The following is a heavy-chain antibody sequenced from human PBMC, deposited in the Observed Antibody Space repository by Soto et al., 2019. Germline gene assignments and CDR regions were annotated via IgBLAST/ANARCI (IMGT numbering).Heavy chain of an antibody. CDR2: IYPGDSDT. D-gene: IGHD6-13*01. CDR1: GYSFTSYW. V-gene: IGHV5-51*01. Sequence: GESLKISCKGSGYSFTSYWIGWVRQMPGKGLEWMGIIYPGDSDTRYSPSFQGQVTISADKSISTAYLQWSSLKASDTAMYYCARGFDQPLVLDYFDYWGQGTLVTVSS. CDR3: ARGFDQPLVLDYFDY. J-gene: IGHJ4*02.